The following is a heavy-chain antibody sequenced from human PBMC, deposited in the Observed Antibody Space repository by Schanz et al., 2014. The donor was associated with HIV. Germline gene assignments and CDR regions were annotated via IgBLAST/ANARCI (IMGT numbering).Heavy chain of an antibody. CDR3: AREARVGGGFHFDH. D-gene: IGHD1-26*01. CDR2: ISPYNGNT. J-gene: IGHJ4*02. Sequence: QVQLVQSGAEVKKPGASVKVSCKASGYSFTSHGISWVRQVPGQGLEWMGWISPYNGNTNYAQKFQGRVTMTTDTSTRTAYMELRRLRSDDTAVYYCAREARVGGGFHFDHWGQGTLVTVSS. V-gene: IGHV1-18*01. CDR1: GYSFTSHG.